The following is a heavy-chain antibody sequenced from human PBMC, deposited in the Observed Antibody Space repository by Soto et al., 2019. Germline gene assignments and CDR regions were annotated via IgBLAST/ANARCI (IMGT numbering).Heavy chain of an antibody. D-gene: IGHD6-13*01. Sequence: EVQLVQSGAEVKKPGGSLRISCRVSGYSFTSYWISWVRRLPGKALEWRGRIDPSDSYTNYSPPFQGHVTISADKSISTAYLQWSSLKASDTAMYYCARLQAAAGDNDLTFDYWGQGTLVTVSS. CDR1: GYSFTSYW. CDR2: IDPSDSYT. V-gene: IGHV5-10-1*01. CDR3: ARLQAAAGDNDLTFDY. J-gene: IGHJ4*02.